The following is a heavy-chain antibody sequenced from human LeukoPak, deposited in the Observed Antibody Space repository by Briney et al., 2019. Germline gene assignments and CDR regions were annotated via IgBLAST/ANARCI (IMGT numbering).Heavy chain of an antibody. V-gene: IGHV5-10-1*01. J-gene: IGHJ4*02. CDR1: GYSFTSYW. D-gene: IGHD6-13*01. CDR2: IDPGDSYT. Sequence: GESLKISCKGSGYSFTSYWISWVGQMPGKGREWMGRIDPGDSYTNYSPSFQGHVTISADKSISTAYLQWSSLKASDTAMYYCASLSESDSSWSEDYWGQGTLVTVSS. CDR3: ASLSESDSSWSEDY.